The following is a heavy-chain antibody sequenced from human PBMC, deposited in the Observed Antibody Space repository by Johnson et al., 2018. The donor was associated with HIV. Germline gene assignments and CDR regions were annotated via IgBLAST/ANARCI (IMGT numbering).Heavy chain of an antibody. CDR3: ARDLLSSHLYAFDI. J-gene: IGHJ3*02. D-gene: IGHD3-10*01. Sequence: QVQLVESGGGVVRPGGSLRLSCAASGFTFDDYGMSWVRQAPGKGLEWVAFIRFDGSNKYYADSVKGRFTISRENAKNSLYLQMNSLRAEDTAVYYCARDLLSSHLYAFDIWGQGTMVTVSS. V-gene: IGHV3-30*02. CDR1: GFTFDDYG. CDR2: IRFDGSNK.